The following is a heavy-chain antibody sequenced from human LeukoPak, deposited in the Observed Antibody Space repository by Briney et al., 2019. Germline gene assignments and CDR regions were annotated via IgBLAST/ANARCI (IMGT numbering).Heavy chain of an antibody. CDR1: GFTFSSYA. CDR2: ISGSGGST. D-gene: IGHD1-7*01. V-gene: IGHV3-23*01. J-gene: IGHJ4*02. CDR3: AKDREGTIADYFDY. Sequence: GGSLRLSCAASGFTFSSYAMSWVRQAPGKGLEWVSPISGSGGSTYYADSVKGWFTISRDNSKNTLYLQMNSLRGEDTAVYYCAKDREGTIADYFDYWGQGTLVTVSS.